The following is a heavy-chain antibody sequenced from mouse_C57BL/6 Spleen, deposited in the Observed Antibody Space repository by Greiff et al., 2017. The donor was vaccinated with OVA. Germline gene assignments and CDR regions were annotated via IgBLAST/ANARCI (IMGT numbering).Heavy chain of an antibody. V-gene: IGHV1-55*01. CDR2: IYPGSGST. CDR1: GYTFTSYW. Sequence: QVQLQQPGAELVKPGASVKMSCKASGYTFTSYWITWVKQRPGQGLEWLGDIYPGSGSTNYNEKFKSKATLTVDTSSSTAYMQLSSLTSEDAAVYYCAREGYGKFYFDYWGQGTTLTVSS. D-gene: IGHD2-10*02. J-gene: IGHJ2*01. CDR3: AREGYGKFYFDY.